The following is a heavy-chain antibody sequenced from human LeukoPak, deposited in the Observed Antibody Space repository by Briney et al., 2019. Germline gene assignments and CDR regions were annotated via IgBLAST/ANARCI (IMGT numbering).Heavy chain of an antibody. CDR2: ISGSSNNI. V-gene: IGHV3-21*01. D-gene: IGHD5-18*01. CDR1: GFTFSSYS. J-gene: IGHJ4*02. CDR3: ARVAEIQLWLRSAFDY. Sequence: GGSLRLSCVASGFTFSSYSMNWVRQAPGKGLEWVSSISGSSNNIYYADSVKGRFTISRDNAKNSLYLQMNSLRAEDTAVYYCARVAEIQLWLRSAFDYWGQGTLVTVSS.